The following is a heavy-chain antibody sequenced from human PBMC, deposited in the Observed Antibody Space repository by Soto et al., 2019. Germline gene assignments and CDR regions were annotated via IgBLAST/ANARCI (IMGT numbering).Heavy chain of an antibody. CDR2: INVFNGDP. J-gene: IGHJ4*02. CDR3: VRVRRGQMDY. CDR1: GYLFTDYG. Sequence: GPELKKPGASIKVSCKASGYLFTDYGIAWVRQAPGQGLEWMGWINVFNGDPRYAPNLQGRVTMTKDTSTNTASMELRSLRSDDTAVYFCVRVRRGQMDYWCQGSLVTVSS. D-gene: IGHD3-10*01. V-gene: IGHV1-18*01.